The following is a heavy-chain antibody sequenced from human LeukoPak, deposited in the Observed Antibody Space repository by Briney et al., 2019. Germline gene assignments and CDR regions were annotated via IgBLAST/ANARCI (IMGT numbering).Heavy chain of an antibody. CDR1: GYTFTGYY. CDR2: ITLNSGGT. V-gene: IGHV1-2*02. D-gene: IGHD6-19*01. CDR3: ARYARLLYSSGWMTYGMDV. J-gene: IGHJ6*02. Sequence: GASVKLSCKASGYTFTGYYLHWMRQAQGQGHEWMGFITLNSGGTNYAQKFHGRVTMTRDTSISTAYMELSRLRSDDTAVYYWARYARLLYSSGWMTYGMDVWGQGTTVTVSS.